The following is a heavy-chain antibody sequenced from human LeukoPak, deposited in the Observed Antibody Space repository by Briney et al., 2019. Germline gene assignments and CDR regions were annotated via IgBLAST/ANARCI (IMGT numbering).Heavy chain of an antibody. D-gene: IGHD6-13*01. Sequence: GGSLRLSCAASGFTFSSSWMSWVRQAPGKGLEWVANIKQDGSEKYYVDSVKGRFTISRDNAKNSLYLQMNSLRAEDTAVYYCAKDASGWYGRLDYWGQGTLVTVSS. CDR2: IKQDGSEK. CDR1: GFTFSSSW. CDR3: AKDASGWYGRLDY. V-gene: IGHV3-7*01. J-gene: IGHJ4*02.